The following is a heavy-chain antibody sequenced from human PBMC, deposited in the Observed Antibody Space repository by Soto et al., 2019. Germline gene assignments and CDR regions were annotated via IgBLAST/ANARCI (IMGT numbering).Heavy chain of an antibody. Sequence: VQLVESGGSLVQPGGSLRLSCAASGFSFTTYWMSWVRQAPGKGLEWVANINQAGSEKYYVDSMKGRFTISRDNGKNSLYLQMNSLRADDTAVYYCARGIITGGDYWGQGTLVTVSS. CDR3: ARGIITGGDY. CDR2: INQAGSEK. J-gene: IGHJ4*02. D-gene: IGHD7-27*01. V-gene: IGHV3-7*01. CDR1: GFSFTTYW.